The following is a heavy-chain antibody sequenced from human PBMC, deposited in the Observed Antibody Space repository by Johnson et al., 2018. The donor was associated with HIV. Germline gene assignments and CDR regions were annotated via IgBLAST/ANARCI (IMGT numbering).Heavy chain of an antibody. Sequence: VQLVESGGGLVQPGGSLRLSCAASGFTFRSYAMHWVRQAPGKGLEYVSAISSNGGSTYYANSVTGSFTISRDNSKNTLYRQMNSLRAEDTAVYYCAKDHPQMATIVGAFDIWGQGTMVTVSS. CDR2: ISSNGGST. V-gene: IGHV3-64*01. D-gene: IGHD5-24*01. CDR1: GFTFRSYA. J-gene: IGHJ3*02. CDR3: AKDHPQMATIVGAFDI.